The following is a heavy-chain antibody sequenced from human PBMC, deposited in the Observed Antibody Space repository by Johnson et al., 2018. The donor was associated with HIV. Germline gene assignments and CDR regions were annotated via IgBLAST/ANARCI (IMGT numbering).Heavy chain of an antibody. D-gene: IGHD3-10*01. CDR1: GFTFRNYG. V-gene: IGHV3-48*04. J-gene: IGHJ3*02. CDR2: ISSSGDTT. Sequence: VQLVESGGGVVQPGRSLRLSCVASGFTFRNYGMHWVRQAPGKGLEWVSYISSSGDTTYYADSVRGRFTISRDNAKNSLYLQMNSLRAEDTAMYYCARSPGEADAFDIWGQGTMVTVSS. CDR3: ARSPGEADAFDI.